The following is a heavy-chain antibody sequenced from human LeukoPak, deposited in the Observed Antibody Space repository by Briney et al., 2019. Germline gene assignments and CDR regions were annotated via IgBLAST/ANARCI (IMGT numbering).Heavy chain of an antibody. D-gene: IGHD1-26*01. CDR3: ARDGRGGSQSDY. CDR2: IDMSATTI. J-gene: IGHJ4*02. V-gene: IGHV3-11*04. CDR1: GFTFSDYY. Sequence: PGGSLRLSCAASGFTFSDYYMGWIRQAPGKGLEWVSYIDMSATTIYYADSVKGRFTISRDNAKNSLFLQMNSLRAEDTAVYYCARDGRGGSQSDYWGQGTLVTVSS.